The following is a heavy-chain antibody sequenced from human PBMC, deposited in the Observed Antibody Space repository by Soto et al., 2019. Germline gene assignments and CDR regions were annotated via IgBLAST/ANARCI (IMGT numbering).Heavy chain of an antibody. Sequence: QVQLQQWGAGLLKPSETLSLTCAVYGGSFSGYQWSWIRQTPGKGLEWIGEINDSGNINYNLSLKSRVTILIDTPKKQISLKLNSVTAADTAVYYCARGLILWFGELSRRGGYYYYMDVWGKGTTVTVSS. CDR1: GGSFSGYQ. V-gene: IGHV4-34*01. CDR3: ARGLILWFGELSRRGGYYYYMDV. D-gene: IGHD3-10*01. CDR2: INDSGNI. J-gene: IGHJ6*03.